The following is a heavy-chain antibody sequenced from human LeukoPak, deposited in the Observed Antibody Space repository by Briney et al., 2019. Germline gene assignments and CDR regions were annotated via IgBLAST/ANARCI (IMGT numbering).Heavy chain of an antibody. V-gene: IGHV3-21*01. Sequence: GGSLRLSCAASGFTFSSHSMNRVRQAPGKGLEWVSSITSSSSYIYYADSAKGRFTISRDNAKNSLYLQMNSLRGEDTAVYYCARDLGSSSWYANWGQGTLVTVSS. D-gene: IGHD6-13*01. CDR3: ARDLGSSSWYAN. CDR2: ITSSSSYI. CDR1: GFTFSSHS. J-gene: IGHJ4*02.